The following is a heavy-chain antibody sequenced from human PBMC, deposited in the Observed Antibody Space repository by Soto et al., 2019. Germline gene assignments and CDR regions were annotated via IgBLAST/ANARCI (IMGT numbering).Heavy chain of an antibody. D-gene: IGHD2-2*01. CDR2: IYHSGST. CDR3: ARAFWEVVPAAINWFDP. J-gene: IGHJ5*02. CDR1: GYSISSGYY. Sequence: PSETLSLTCAVSGYSISSGYYWGWIRQPPGKGLEWIGSIYHSGSTYYNPSHKSRVTISVDTSKNQFSLKLSSVTAADTAVYYCARAFWEVVPAAINWFDPWGQGTLVTVSS. V-gene: IGHV4-38-2*01.